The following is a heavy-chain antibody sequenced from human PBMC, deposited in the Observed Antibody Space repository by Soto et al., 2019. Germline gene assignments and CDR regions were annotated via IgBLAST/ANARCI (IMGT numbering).Heavy chain of an antibody. CDR3: ARDTYYDFGSGYYTPGDYYYGMDV. J-gene: IGHJ6*01. CDR2: ISYDGSNK. CDR1: GFTFSSYA. D-gene: IGHD3-3*01. Sequence: QVQLVESGGGVVQPGRSLRLSCAASGFTFSSYAMHWVRQAPGKGLEWAAVISYDGSNKYYADSVKGRFTISRDNSKNTLYLQMNSLRAEDTAVYYCARDTYYDFGSGYYTPGDYYYGMDVW. V-gene: IGHV3-30-3*01.